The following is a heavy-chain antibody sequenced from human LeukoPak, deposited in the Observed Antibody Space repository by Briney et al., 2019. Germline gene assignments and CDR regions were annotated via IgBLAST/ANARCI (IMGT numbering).Heavy chain of an antibody. J-gene: IGHJ4*02. Sequence: KPSETLSLTYAVYGGSFSGYYWSWIRQPPGKGLEWIGEINHSGSTNYNPSLKSRVTISVDTSKNQFSLKLSSVTAADTAVYYCARGPGVGGSYYENYFDYWGQGTLVTVSS. CDR3: ARGPGVGGSYYENYFDY. CDR2: INHSGST. V-gene: IGHV4-34*01. D-gene: IGHD1-26*01. CDR1: GGSFSGYY.